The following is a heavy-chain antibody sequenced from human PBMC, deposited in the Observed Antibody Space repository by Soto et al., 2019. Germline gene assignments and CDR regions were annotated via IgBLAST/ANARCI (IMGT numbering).Heavy chain of an antibody. J-gene: IGHJ6*02. CDR3: ASDGSIAARDYYYYGMDV. D-gene: IGHD6-6*01. CDR1: GGTFSSYA. V-gene: IGHV1-69*06. CDR2: IIPIFGTA. Sequence: GASVKVSCKASGGTFSSYAISWVRQAPGQGLEWMGGIIPIFGTANYAQKFQGRVTITADKSTSTAYMELSSLRSEDTAVYYCASDGSIAARDYYYYGMDVWGQGTTVNVSS.